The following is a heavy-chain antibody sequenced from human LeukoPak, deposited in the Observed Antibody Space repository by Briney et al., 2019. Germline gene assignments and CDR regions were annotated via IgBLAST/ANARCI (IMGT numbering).Heavy chain of an antibody. Sequence: SETLSLTCTVSGGSVGTYYWSWIRQPPGKGLEWIGYIYYSGSTNYNPSLKSRVTISVDTSKNQFSLKLSSVTAADTAVYYCARQGRSGYDFWSGYYLDVWGQGTTVTVSS. V-gene: IGHV4-59*08. J-gene: IGHJ6*02. CDR3: ARQGRSGYDFWSGYYLDV. CDR1: GGSVGTYY. D-gene: IGHD3-3*01. CDR2: IYYSGST.